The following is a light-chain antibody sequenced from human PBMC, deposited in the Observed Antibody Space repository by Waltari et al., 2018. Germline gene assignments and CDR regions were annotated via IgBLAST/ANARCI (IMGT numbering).Light chain of an antibody. CDR1: VLPKQY. Sequence: SFELTQPPSVSVSPGQTATITCSGDVLPKQYVYWYQQKPGQAPVLLIYKDTERPSGIPWGFSGSTSGTGTTVTLTIGGVQAEDDADYYCQSIDVDALTFGGGTKLTVL. CDR2: KDT. CDR3: QSIDVDALT. J-gene: IGLJ2*01. V-gene: IGLV3-25*03.